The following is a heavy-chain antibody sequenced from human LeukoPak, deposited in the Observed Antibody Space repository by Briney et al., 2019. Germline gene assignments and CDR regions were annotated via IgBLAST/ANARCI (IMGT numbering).Heavy chain of an antibody. CDR2: IIPIFGTA. V-gene: IGHV1-69*13. CDR3: ARSPPPNDGPTYYYYYGMDV. D-gene: IGHD1-1*01. J-gene: IGHJ6*02. Sequence: SVKVSCKASGGTFSSYAISWVRQAPGQGLEWMGGIIPIFGTANYAQKFQGRVTITADESTSTAYMELSSLRSEDTAVYYCARSPPPNDGPTYYYYYGMDVWGQGTTVTVSS. CDR1: GGTFSSYA.